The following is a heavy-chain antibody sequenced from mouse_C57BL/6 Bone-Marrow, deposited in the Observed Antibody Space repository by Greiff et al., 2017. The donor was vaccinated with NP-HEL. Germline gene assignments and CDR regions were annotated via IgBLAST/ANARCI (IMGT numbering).Heavy chain of an antibody. Sequence: EVQGVESGGGLVKPGGSLKLSCAASGFTFSSYAMPWVRQTPEQRLEWVATISAGGSYTYYPDNVQGRFTISRDNAKNNLYLQMSHLKSEDTAMYYCARGGLCAYWGQGTLVTVSA. CDR2: ISAGGSYT. J-gene: IGHJ3*01. CDR3: ARGGLCAY. CDR1: GFTFSSYA. V-gene: IGHV5-4*01.